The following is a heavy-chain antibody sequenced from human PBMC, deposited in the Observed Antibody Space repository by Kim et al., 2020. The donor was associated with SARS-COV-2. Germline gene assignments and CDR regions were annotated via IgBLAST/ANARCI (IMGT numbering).Heavy chain of an antibody. D-gene: IGHD3-10*01. Sequence: GGSLRLSCAASGFTFSSYGMHWVRQAPGKGPEWVAVITYDGSNKYYADSVKGRLTISRDNSKKTLYLQMNSLRAEDTAVYYCARESGSGCYDAWTYCYYSMYVWGEGATVSASS. V-gene: IGHV3-30*03. J-gene: IGHJ6*01. CDR1: GFTFSSYG. CDR3: ARESGSGCYDAWTYCYYSMYV. CDR2: ITYDGSNK.